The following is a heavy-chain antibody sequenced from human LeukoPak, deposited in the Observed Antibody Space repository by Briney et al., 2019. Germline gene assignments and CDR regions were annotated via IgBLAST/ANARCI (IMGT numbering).Heavy chain of an antibody. V-gene: IGHV3-7*03. D-gene: IGHD5-24*01. Sequence: PGGSLRLSSAASGFMFGSKWMSWVRLAPGKGLEWVANIKEDGTETYYVDSVKGRFTISRDNAKNSLYLQMNSLRVEDTAVYYCAKEGRSLQTYWGQGTLVTVSS. CDR1: GFMFGSKW. J-gene: IGHJ4*02. CDR3: AKEGRSLQTY. CDR2: IKEDGTET.